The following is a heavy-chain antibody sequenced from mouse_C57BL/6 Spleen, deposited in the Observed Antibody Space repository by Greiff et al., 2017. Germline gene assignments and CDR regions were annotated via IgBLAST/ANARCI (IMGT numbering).Heavy chain of an antibody. J-gene: IGHJ3*01. CDR2: IWRGGST. D-gene: IGHD3-2*02. V-gene: IGHV2-5*01. CDR3: AKKGTAQAGWFAY. Sequence: VQLVESGPGLVQPSQSLSITCTVSGFSLTSYGVHWVRQSPGKGLEWLGVIWRGGSTDYNAAFMSRLSITKDNSKSQVFFKMNSLQADDTAIYYCAKKGTAQAGWFAYWGQGTLVTVSA. CDR1: GFSLTSYG.